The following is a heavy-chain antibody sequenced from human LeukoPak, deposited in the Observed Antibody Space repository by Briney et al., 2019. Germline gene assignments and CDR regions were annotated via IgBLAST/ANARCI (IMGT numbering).Heavy chain of an antibody. D-gene: IGHD2-15*01. Sequence: GGSLRLSCAASGFTFSNYAFHWVRQAPGKGLEWVAVIAFDGNSENAADSVKGRFTISRDNSKNTVFLEMNSLRAEDTAVYYCARGGYPQFSDYWGQGTLVTVSS. CDR3: ARGGYPQFSDY. V-gene: IGHV3-30*04. CDR2: IAFDGNSE. J-gene: IGHJ4*02. CDR1: GFTFSNYA.